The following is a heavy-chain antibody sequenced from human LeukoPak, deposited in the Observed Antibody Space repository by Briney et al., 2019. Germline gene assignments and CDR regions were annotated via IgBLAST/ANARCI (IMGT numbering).Heavy chain of an antibody. CDR2: VSGSGGST. CDR3: AKDLAAVPGNKYFAY. Sequence: PGGYLRLSCAASGFTFSTYDMTWVRQAPGKGLEWVSSVSGSGGSTYYADSVKGRFTTSRDNSKNTLYLQMNGLRAEDTAVYYCAKDLAAVPGNKYFAYWGQGTLVTVSS. CDR1: GFTFSTYD. V-gene: IGHV3-23*01. D-gene: IGHD6-19*01. J-gene: IGHJ4*02.